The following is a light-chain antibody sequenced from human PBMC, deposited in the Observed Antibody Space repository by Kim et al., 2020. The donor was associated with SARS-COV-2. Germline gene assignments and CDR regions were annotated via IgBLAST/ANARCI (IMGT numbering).Light chain of an antibody. CDR3: GTWDSSLSAGL. J-gene: IGLJ3*02. CDR1: SSNIGNNY. Sequence: QSVLTQPPSVSAAPGQKVTISCSGSSSNIGNNYVSWYQQLPGTAPKLLIYDNNKRPSGIPDRFSGSKPGTSATLGITGLQTGDEADYYCGTWDSSLSAGLFGGGTQLTVL. V-gene: IGLV1-51*01. CDR2: DNN.